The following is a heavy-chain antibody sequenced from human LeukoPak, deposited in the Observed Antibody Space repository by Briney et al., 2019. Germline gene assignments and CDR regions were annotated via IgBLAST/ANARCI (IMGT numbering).Heavy chain of an antibody. CDR2: INHSGST. V-gene: IGHV4-34*01. CDR3: ARIPPGGGYSHRDY. CDR1: GGSFSGCY. J-gene: IGHJ4*02. Sequence: SETLPLTCAVYGGSFSGCYWSWIRQPPGKGLEWIGEINHSGSTNYNPSLKSRVTISVDTSKNQFSLKLSSVTAADTAVYYCARIPPGGGYSHRDYWGQGTLVTVSS. D-gene: IGHD2-21*01.